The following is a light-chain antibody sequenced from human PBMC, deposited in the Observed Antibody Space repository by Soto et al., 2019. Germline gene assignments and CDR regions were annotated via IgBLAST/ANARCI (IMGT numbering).Light chain of an antibody. CDR3: SSFTGSSYV. Sequence: QSALTQPASVSGSPGQSITISCTGTSSDVGNNNYVSWYQQNPGKAPKVMICDVTNRPSGVSNRFSGSKSGNTASLTISWLQAEDEADYYCSSFTGSSYVFGTGTKLTVL. CDR2: DVT. J-gene: IGLJ1*01. CDR1: SSDVGNNNY. V-gene: IGLV2-14*01.